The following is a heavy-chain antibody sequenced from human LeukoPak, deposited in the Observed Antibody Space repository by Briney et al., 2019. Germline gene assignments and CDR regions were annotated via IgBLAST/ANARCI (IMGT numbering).Heavy chain of an antibody. CDR3: ARDATPPGIIFDY. CDR1: GFTFSSSW. D-gene: IGHD3-16*01. J-gene: IGHJ4*02. CDR2: INQDGSEK. Sequence: GGSLRLSCVASGFTFSSSWMNWVRQAPGKGLEWVANINQDGSEKWYVDSVKGRFTISRDNAKNSVFLQMNSLRAEDTAVYYCARDATPPGIIFDYWGQGTLVTVSS. V-gene: IGHV3-7*05.